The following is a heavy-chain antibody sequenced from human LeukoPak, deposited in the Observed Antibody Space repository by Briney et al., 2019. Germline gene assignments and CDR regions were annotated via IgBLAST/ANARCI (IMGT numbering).Heavy chain of an antibody. J-gene: IGHJ4*02. CDR3: ARFKSDYGDPYYLDY. D-gene: IGHD4-17*01. Sequence: ASETPSLTCTVSGGSISSYYWSWIRQPPGKGPEWIGYIYYSGSTNYNPSLKSRVTISVDTSKNQFSLKLSSVTAADTAVYYCARFKSDYGDPYYLDYWGQGTLVTVSS. V-gene: IGHV4-59*08. CDR1: GGSISSYY. CDR2: IYYSGST.